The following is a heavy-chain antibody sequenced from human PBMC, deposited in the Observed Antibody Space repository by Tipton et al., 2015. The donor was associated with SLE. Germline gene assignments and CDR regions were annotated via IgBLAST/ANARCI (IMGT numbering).Heavy chain of an antibody. CDR1: GGSIRSYY. CDR3: ARDVAAEFDY. Sequence: TLSLTCTVSGGSIRSYYWSWIRLTPGKGLEWIGYIYYRGSPYYRESTTYKPSLESRVAISVDTSKNQFSLKLSSVTAADTAVYYCARDVAAEFDYWGQGTLVTVSS. CDR2: IYYRGSPYYREST. D-gene: IGHD6-13*01. J-gene: IGHJ4*02. V-gene: IGHV4-59*12.